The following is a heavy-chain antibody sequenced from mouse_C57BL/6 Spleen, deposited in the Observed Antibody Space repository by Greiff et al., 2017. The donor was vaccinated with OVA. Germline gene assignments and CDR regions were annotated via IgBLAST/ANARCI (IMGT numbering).Heavy chain of an antibody. J-gene: IGHJ2*01. D-gene: IGHD2-5*01. CDR2: IDPSDSYT. CDR3: VPYYSNYGY. V-gene: IGHV1-59*01. Sequence: QVQLQQPGAELVRPGTSVKLSCKASGYTFTSYWMHWVKQRPGQGLEWIGVIDPSDSYTNYNQKFKGKATLTVDTSSSTAYMQLSSLTSEDSAVYYCVPYYSNYGYWGQGTTLTVSS. CDR1: GYTFTSYW.